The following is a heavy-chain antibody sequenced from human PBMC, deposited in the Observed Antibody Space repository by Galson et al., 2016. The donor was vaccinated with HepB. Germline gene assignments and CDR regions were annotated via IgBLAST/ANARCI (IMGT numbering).Heavy chain of an antibody. CDR1: GFTFRSYS. V-gene: IGHV3-21*04. D-gene: IGHD3-10*01. Sequence: SLRLSCAASGFTFRSYSMNWVRQAPGRGLEWVSSISGSASYLYYADSVKGRFTISRDNAKNSLYLQMNSLRAEDTAIYYCAKGYGYFDYWGQGTLVTVSS. CDR2: ISGSASYL. CDR3: AKGYGYFDY. J-gene: IGHJ4*01.